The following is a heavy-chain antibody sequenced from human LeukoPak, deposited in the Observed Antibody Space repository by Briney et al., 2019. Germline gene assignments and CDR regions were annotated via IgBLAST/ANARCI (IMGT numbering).Heavy chain of an antibody. CDR3: AREGYCSSTSCYIP. V-gene: IGHV4-31*03. CDR2: IYYSGST. D-gene: IGHD2-2*02. J-gene: IGHJ5*02. CDR1: GGSISSGGYC. Sequence: PSQTLSLTCTVSGGSISSGGYCWSWIRQHPGKGLEWIGYIYYSGSTYYNPSLKSRVTISVDTSKNQFSLKLSSVTAADTAVYYCAREGYCSSTSCYIPWGQGTLVTVSS.